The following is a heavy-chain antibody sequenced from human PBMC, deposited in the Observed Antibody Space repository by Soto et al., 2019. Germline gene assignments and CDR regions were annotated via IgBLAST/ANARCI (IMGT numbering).Heavy chain of an antibody. CDR1: GFTFISYA. J-gene: IGHJ4*02. V-gene: IGHV3-23*01. CDR2: ISGSGGST. D-gene: IGHD3-3*01. Sequence: GGSLRLSCAASGFTFISYAISWVRQAPGKGLEWVSAISGSGGSTYYADSVKGWFTISRDNSKNTLYLQMNSLRAEDTAVYYCAKPATEWLLTPFDYWGQGTLVTVSS. CDR3: AKPATEWLLTPFDY.